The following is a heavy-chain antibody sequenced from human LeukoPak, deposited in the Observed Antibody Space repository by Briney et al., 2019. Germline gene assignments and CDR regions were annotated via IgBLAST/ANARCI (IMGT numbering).Heavy chain of an antibody. CDR1: GFTFSNYA. V-gene: IGHV3-23*01. J-gene: IGHJ4*02. CDR3: AKGLKGCSGGSCYYFFDF. CDR2: ITGSGGGT. D-gene: IGHD2-15*01. Sequence: GGSLRVSCAASGFTFSNYAMSWVRQAPGKRLEWVSSITGSGGGTYYADSVKGRFTISRDNSKNTLDLQMNSLRAEDTAVYYCAKGLKGCSGGSCYYFFDFWGQGTLVTVSS.